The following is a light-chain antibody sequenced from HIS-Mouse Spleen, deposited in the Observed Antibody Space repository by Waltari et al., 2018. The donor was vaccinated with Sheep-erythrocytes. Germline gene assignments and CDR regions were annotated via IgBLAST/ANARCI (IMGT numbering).Light chain of an antibody. Sequence: QSALTQPRSVSGSPGQSVTIPCPGTSSYVGGYNYVSWYQQHPGKAPKLMSYDVSKRPSGVPDRFSGSKSGNTASLTISGLQAEDEADYYCCSYAGSYNHVFATGTKVTVL. CDR3: CSYAGSYNHV. CDR1: SSYVGGYNY. J-gene: IGLJ1*01. CDR2: DVS. V-gene: IGLV2-11*01.